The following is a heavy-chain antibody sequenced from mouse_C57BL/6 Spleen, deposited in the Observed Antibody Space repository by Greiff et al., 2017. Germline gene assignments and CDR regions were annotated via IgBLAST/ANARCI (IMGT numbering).Heavy chain of an antibody. J-gene: IGHJ4*01. CDR1: GYTFTSYD. D-gene: IGHD2-5*01. Sequence: VQLQQSGPELVKPGASVKLSCKASGYTFTSYDINWVKQRPGQGLEWIGWIYPRDGSTTYNEKFKGKATLTVDTSSSTAYMELHSLTSEDSAVYFCAGSNYVPYAMDYWGQGTSVTVSS. V-gene: IGHV1-85*01. CDR2: IYPRDGST. CDR3: AGSNYVPYAMDY.